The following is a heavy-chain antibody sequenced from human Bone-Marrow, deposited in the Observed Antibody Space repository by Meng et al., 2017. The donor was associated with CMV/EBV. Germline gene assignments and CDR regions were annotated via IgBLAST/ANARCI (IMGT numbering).Heavy chain of an antibody. J-gene: IGHJ6*02. V-gene: IGHV1-2*02. CDR1: GYTFTGYY. CDR3: AREIRGKGSTLDV. Sequence: ASVKVSCKASGYTFTGYYMHWVRQAPGQGLEWMGWINPNSGGTNYAQKFQGRVTMTRDTSISTAYMELSRLRSDDTAVYYCAREIRGKGSTLDVWAQGTTVTVSS. D-gene: IGHD2/OR15-2a*01. CDR2: INPNSGGT.